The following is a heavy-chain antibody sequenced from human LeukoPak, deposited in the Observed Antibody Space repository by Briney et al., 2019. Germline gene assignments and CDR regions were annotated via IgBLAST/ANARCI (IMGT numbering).Heavy chain of an antibody. CDR2: INPSGGST. D-gene: IGHD6-19*01. J-gene: IGHJ4*02. Sequence: GASVKVSCKASGYTFTSYYMHWVRQAPGQGLEWMGIINPSGGSTSYAQKFQGRVTMTRDTSTSTAYMELSSLRSEDTAVYYCARVAVAGRDDDYWGQGTLVTVSS. CDR3: ARVAVAGRDDDY. CDR1: GYTFTSYY. V-gene: IGHV1-46*01.